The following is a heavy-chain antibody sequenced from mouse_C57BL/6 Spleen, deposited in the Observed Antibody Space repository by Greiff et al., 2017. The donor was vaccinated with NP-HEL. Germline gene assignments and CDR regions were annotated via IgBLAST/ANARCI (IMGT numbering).Heavy chain of an antibody. J-gene: IGHJ4*01. CDR3: ARSPSLLYAMDY. Sequence: QVQLQQSGAELVKPGASVKISCKASGYAFSSYWMNWVKQRPGKGLEWIGQIYPGDGDTNYNGKFKGKATLTADKSSSTAYMQLSSLTSEDSAVYFCARSPSLLYAMDYGGQGTSVTVSS. D-gene: IGHD2-1*01. CDR1: GYAFSSYW. V-gene: IGHV1-80*01. CDR2: IYPGDGDT.